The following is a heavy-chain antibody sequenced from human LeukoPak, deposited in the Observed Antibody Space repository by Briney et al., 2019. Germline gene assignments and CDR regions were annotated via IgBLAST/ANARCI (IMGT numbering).Heavy chain of an antibody. V-gene: IGHV3-7*01. CDR3: ARDNYGSGSYYTYFDY. CDR2: IMQDGSEK. J-gene: IGHJ4*02. CDR1: GFTFSTYW. D-gene: IGHD3-10*01. Sequence: GGSLRLSCAASGFTFSTYWMTWVRQAPGKGLEWVANIMQDGSEKNYVDSGKGRFTISRDNAKNSLYLQMNSLRAEDTAVYYCARDNYGSGSYYTYFDYWGRGTLVTVSS.